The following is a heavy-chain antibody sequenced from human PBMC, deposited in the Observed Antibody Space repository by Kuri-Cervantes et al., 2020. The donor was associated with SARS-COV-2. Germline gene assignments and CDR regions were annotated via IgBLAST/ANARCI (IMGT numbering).Heavy chain of an antibody. CDR1: GWSFSGYY. D-gene: IGHD2-2*02. Sequence: GSLRLSCAVYGWSFSGYYWSWIRQPPGKGLEWIGEINHSGSTNYNPSLKSRVTISVDTSKNQFSLKLSSVTAADTAVYYCARPGYCSSTSCYNNWFDPWGQGTRVTVSS. CDR2: INHSGST. V-gene: IGHV4-34*01. J-gene: IGHJ5*02. CDR3: ARPGYCSSTSCYNNWFDP.